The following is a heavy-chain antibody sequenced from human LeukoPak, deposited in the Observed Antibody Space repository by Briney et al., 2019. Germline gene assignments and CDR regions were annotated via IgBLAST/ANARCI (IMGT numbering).Heavy chain of an antibody. CDR3: SIFGVVDENDAFDI. Sequence: GGSLRLSCTASGFTFGDYAMSWFRQAPGKGLEWVGFIRSKAYGGTTVYAASVKGRFTISRDDSKSIAYLQMNSLKTEDTAVYYCSIFGVVDENDAFDIWGQGTMVTVSS. D-gene: IGHD3-3*01. CDR2: IRSKAYGGTT. V-gene: IGHV3-49*03. J-gene: IGHJ3*02. CDR1: GFTFGDYA.